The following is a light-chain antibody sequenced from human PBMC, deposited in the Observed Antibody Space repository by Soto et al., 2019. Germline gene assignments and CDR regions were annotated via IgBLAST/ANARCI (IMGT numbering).Light chain of an antibody. V-gene: IGKV1-17*02. CDR3: QQYENYWT. Sequence: DIQMTQSPSSLSASEADRVTITCRASQDIRNDLVWFQQKPGKAPKRLIYDASNLESGVPSRFSGSGSGTEFTLTISNLQPDDFATYYCQQYENYWTFGQGTKVDIK. CDR2: DAS. J-gene: IGKJ1*01. CDR1: QDIRND.